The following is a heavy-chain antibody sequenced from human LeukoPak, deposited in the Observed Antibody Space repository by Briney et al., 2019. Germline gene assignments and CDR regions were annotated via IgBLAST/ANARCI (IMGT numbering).Heavy chain of an antibody. CDR3: ARGSKGSSYEDDAFDI. V-gene: IGHV4-4*07. J-gene: IGHJ3*02. CDR2: IYTSGST. D-gene: IGHD6-13*01. CDR1: GGSISSYY. Sequence: SETLSLTCTVSGGSISSYYWSWIRQPAGKGLEWIGRIYTSGSTNYNPSLKGRVTMSVDTSKNQFSLKLSSVTAADTAVYYCARGSKGSSYEDDAFDIWGQGTMVTVSS.